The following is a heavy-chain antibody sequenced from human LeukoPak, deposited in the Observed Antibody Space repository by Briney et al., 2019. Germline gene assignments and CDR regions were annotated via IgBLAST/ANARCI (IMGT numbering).Heavy chain of an antibody. Sequence: GESLKISCKGSGYRFTSSWIAWVRQMPGKGLEWMGIIYPGDSDTRYSPSFQGQVTISADKSISTAYLQWSSLKASDTAMYYCATANYDILTGYSHYYYYGMDVWDKGTTVTVSS. J-gene: IGHJ6*04. CDR3: ATANYDILTGYSHYYYYGMDV. V-gene: IGHV5-51*01. CDR1: GYRFTSSW. D-gene: IGHD3-9*01. CDR2: IYPGDSDT.